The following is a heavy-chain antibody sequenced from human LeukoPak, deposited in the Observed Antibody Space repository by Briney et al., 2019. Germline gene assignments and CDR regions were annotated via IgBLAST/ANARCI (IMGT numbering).Heavy chain of an antibody. CDR1: GFTFSYFW. J-gene: IGHJ4*02. CDR2: IKSKTDGGTT. CDR3: TNTVVVVASTGFDY. D-gene: IGHD2-15*01. Sequence: GGSLRLSCAASGFTFSYFWMSWVRQAPGKGLEWVGRIKSKTDGGTTDYAAPVKGRFTISRDDSKNTLYLQMNSLETEDTAVYYCTNTVVVVASTGFDYWGQGTLVTVSS. V-gene: IGHV3-15*01.